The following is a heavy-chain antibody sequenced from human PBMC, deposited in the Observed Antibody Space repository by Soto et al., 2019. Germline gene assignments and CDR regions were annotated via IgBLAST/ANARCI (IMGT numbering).Heavy chain of an antibody. D-gene: IGHD4-17*01. Sequence: QLQLQESGPGLVKPSETLSLTCTVSGGSFSSSSYYWGWIRQPPGKGLEWIGSIYSSGSAYYNPSLKTRVTIPVDTSMNQFSLKLSSVTAADTAVYYCARHSHYGDYHFWGQGTLVTVSS. CDR2: IYSSGSA. V-gene: IGHV4-39*01. CDR1: GGSFSSSSYY. J-gene: IGHJ4*02. CDR3: ARHSHYGDYHF.